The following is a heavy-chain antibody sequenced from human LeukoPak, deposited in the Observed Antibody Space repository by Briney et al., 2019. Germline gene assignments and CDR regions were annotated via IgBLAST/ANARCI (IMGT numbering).Heavy chain of an antibody. CDR2: ITPSNGRT. CDR1: GYTFTSYY. V-gene: IGHV1-46*01. D-gene: IGHD2-2*01. Sequence: ASVKVSCKASGYTFTSYYIHSVRLAPGQGLEWMGIITPSNGRTNYAQKFQGRVTMTRDTSTTTFYMELSSLRSEDTALYYCARERGYCGSTSCYDFDLWGQGTLATVSS. CDR3: ARERGYCGSTSCYDFDL. J-gene: IGHJ4*02.